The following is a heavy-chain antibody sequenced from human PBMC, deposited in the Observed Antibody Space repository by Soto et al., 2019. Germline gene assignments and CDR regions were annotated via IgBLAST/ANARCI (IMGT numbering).Heavy chain of an antibody. V-gene: IGHV3-66*01. Sequence: GGSLRLSCXASGFTVSSNYMSWVRQAPGKGLEWVSVIYSGGSTYYADSVKGRFTISRDNSKNTLYLQMNSLRAEDTAVYYCARAAAGTGAFDIWGQGTMVTVSS. J-gene: IGHJ3*02. D-gene: IGHD6-13*01. CDR1: GFTVSSNY. CDR2: IYSGGST. CDR3: ARAAAGTGAFDI.